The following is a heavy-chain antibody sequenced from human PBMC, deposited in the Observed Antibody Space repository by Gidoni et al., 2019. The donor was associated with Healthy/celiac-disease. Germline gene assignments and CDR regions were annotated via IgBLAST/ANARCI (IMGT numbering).Heavy chain of an antibody. CDR1: AYNFPSYD. Sequence: QSQLVQSGAEVKKPGSSVKVSFQASAYNFPSYDINWVRQATGQGLEWMGWMNPTSGNTGYAQKFQGRVTMTRNTSISTAYMELSSLRSEDTAVYYCARGAVADSDAFDIWGQGTMVTVSS. J-gene: IGHJ3*02. D-gene: IGHD6-19*01. V-gene: IGHV1-8*01. CDR2: MNPTSGNT. CDR3: ARGAVADSDAFDI.